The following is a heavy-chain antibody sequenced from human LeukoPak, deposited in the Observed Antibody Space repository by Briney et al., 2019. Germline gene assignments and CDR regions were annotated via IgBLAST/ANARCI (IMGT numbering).Heavy chain of an antibody. V-gene: IGHV3-48*02. J-gene: IGHJ4*02. CDR3: ARARPAAGTVYFDY. CDR1: GFTFNTHD. D-gene: IGHD6-13*01. CDR2: IIISGTTI. Sequence: GGSLRLSCAASGFTFNTHDMNWVRQAPGKGLEWVSYIIISGTTIYYTDSVKGRFAISRDNAKNSLSLQVNSLRDEDTAVYYCARARPAAGTVYFDYWGQGTLVTVSS.